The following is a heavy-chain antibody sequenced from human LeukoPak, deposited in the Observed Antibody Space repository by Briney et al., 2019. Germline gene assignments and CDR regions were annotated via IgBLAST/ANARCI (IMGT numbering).Heavy chain of an antibody. CDR3: AKGYCIDNKCSNYDY. CDR2: ITGTGGDT. CDR1: GFTFSSFA. V-gene: IGHV3-23*01. Sequence: GGSLRLSCAASGFTFSSFAMTWVRQAPGKGLEWVSTITGTGGDTYFADSVKGRFTISRDNSKNTLYLQMNSLRAEDTAVYYCAKGYCIDNKCSNYDYWGQGMLVTVSS. J-gene: IGHJ4*02. D-gene: IGHD2-15*01.